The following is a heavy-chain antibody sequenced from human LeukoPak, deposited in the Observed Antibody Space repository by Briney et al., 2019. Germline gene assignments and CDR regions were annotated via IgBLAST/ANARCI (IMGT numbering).Heavy chain of an antibody. V-gene: IGHV3-21*01. CDR2: ISSSSRHI. D-gene: IGHD4-17*01. Sequence: KPGGSLRLSCAASGFTFSSYSMNWVRQAPGKGLEWVSSISSSSRHIYYADSVKGRFTISRDDAKNSVYLQMNSLRADETAVYYCVRDFDTVTTAYLQLWGQGTLVTVSS. CDR3: VRDFDTVTTAYLQL. J-gene: IGHJ1*01. CDR1: GFTFSSYS.